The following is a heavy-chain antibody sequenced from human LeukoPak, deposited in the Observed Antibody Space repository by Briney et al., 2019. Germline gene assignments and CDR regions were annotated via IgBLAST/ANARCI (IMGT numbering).Heavy chain of an antibody. J-gene: IGHJ4*02. Sequence: GASVKVSCKASGGTFSSYAISWVRQAPGQGLEWMGWISAYNGNTNYAQKLQGRVTMTTDTSTSTAYMELRSLRSDDTAVYYCTREPGGNSAPIDYWGQGTLVTVSS. V-gene: IGHV1-18*01. CDR1: GGTFSSYA. D-gene: IGHD4-23*01. CDR3: TREPGGNSAPIDY. CDR2: ISAYNGNT.